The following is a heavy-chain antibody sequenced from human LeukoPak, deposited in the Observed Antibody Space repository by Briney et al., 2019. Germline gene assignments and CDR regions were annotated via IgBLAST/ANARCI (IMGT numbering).Heavy chain of an antibody. Sequence: GSLRLSCAASGFTFTTYTMHWLRQAPGKGLEWVSSISSRSSHIDYTDSVKGRFTISRDNAKNSLYLQMNSLRAEDTAVYYCAREGNSWYDYWGQGTLVTVSS. V-gene: IGHV3-21*01. J-gene: IGHJ4*02. CDR1: GFTFTTYT. D-gene: IGHD6-13*01. CDR2: ISSRSSHI. CDR3: AREGNSWYDY.